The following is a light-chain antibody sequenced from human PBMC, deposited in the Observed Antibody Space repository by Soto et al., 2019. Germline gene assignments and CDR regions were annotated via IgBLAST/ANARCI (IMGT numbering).Light chain of an antibody. CDR3: QQYNSYVWT. V-gene: IGKV1-5*03. J-gene: IGKJ1*01. CDR1: QSISSW. CDR2: KAS. Sequence: DIQMTQSPSTLSASVGDRVTITCRASQSISSWLAWYQQKPGKAPKLLIYKASSLESGVPSRFSGSGSGTEFTLTISSLQPDDFATYHCQQYNSYVWTFCQGTKVEIK.